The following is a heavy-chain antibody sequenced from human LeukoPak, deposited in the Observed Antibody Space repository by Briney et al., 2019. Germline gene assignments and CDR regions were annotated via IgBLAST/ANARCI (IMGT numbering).Heavy chain of an antibody. Sequence: GESLKISCKGSGYSFTSYWIGWVRQMPGKGLEWMGIIYPGDSDTRYSPSFQGQVTISADKSISTAYLQWSSLKASDTAMYYCARTSGGSYYYMVSDYWGQGTLVTVSS. J-gene: IGHJ4*02. CDR2: IYPGDSDT. CDR1: GYSFTSYW. CDR3: ARTSGGSYYYMVSDY. V-gene: IGHV5-51*01. D-gene: IGHD1-26*01.